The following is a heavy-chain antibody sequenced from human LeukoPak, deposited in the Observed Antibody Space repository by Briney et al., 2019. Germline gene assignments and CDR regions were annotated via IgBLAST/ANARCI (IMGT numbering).Heavy chain of an antibody. V-gene: IGHV3-74*01. J-gene: IGHJ4*02. CDR3: ATQQGGNPVY. CDR2: ITNDGSST. CDR1: GLTFSSHW. D-gene: IGHD1-14*01. Sequence: PGGSLRLSCATSGLTFSSHWMHWVRQAPGKGLVWVSRITNDGSSTTYADSVKGRFTISRDNAKNMLYLQVNSLRAEDTAVYYCATQQGGNPVYWGQGTLVTVSS.